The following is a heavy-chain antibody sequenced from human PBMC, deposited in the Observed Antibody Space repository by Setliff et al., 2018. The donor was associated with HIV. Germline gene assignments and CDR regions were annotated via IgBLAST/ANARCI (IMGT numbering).Heavy chain of an antibody. D-gene: IGHD4-17*01. J-gene: IGHJ4*02. Sequence: ASVKVSCAASGFTFSSYAMSWVRQAPGKGLEWVSAISGSGGSTYYADSVKGRFTISRDNSKNTLYLQMNSLRAEDTAVYYCAKAYLDNGLRHFDYWGQGTLVTVSS. V-gene: IGHV3-23*01. CDR3: AKAYLDNGLRHFDY. CDR1: GFTFSSYA. CDR2: ISGSGGST.